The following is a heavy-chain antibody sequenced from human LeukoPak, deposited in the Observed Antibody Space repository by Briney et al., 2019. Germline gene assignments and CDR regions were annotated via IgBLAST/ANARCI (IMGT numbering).Heavy chain of an antibody. CDR1: GFTFSSYE. Sequence: PGGSLSLSCAASGFTFSSYEMNWVRQAPGKGLEWVSYISSSGSTIYYADSVKGRFTISRDNAKNSLYLQMNSLRAEDTAVYYCARDRSWDSGGYFDYWGQGTLVTVSS. CDR3: ARDRSWDSGGYFDY. J-gene: IGHJ4*02. CDR2: ISSSGSTI. D-gene: IGHD1-26*01. V-gene: IGHV3-48*03.